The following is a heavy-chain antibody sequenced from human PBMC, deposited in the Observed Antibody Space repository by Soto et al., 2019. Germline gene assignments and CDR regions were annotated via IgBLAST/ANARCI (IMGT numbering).Heavy chain of an antibody. CDR3: ARDLHCSSTSCQIYGMDV. Sequence: QVQLVQSGAEVKKPGASVKVSCKASGYTFTSYGISWVRQAPGQGLEWMGWISAYNGNTNYAQKLQGRVTMTTDTVTSTAYMELRSLRSDDTAVYYCARDLHCSSTSCQIYGMDVWGQGTTVTVSS. CDR1: GYTFTSYG. J-gene: IGHJ6*02. V-gene: IGHV1-18*01. D-gene: IGHD2-2*01. CDR2: ISAYNGNT.